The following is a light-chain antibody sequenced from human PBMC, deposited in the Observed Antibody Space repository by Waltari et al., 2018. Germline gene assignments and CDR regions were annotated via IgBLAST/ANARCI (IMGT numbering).Light chain of an antibody. J-gene: IGLJ1*01. Sequence: SYVLTQPPSVSVAPGKTASITCGGNNIESKSVHWYQQKPGQAPILVISYDSDRPSGIPERFSGSNSGNTATLTISRFEAGDEADYYCQVWDANTDPGVFGTGTEVTVL. CDR1: NIESKS. CDR3: QVWDANTDPGV. V-gene: IGLV3-21*04. CDR2: YDS.